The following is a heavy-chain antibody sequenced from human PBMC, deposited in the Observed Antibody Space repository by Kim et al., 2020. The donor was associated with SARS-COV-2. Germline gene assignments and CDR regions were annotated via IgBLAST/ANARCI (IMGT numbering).Heavy chain of an antibody. D-gene: IGHD6-13*01. CDR3: ARSEDSSSWYLSADAFDI. V-gene: IGHV1-69*01. J-gene: IGHJ3*02. Sequence: QGRVTITADESTSTAYMELSSLRSEDTAVYYCARSEDSSSWYLSADAFDIWGQGTMVTVSS.